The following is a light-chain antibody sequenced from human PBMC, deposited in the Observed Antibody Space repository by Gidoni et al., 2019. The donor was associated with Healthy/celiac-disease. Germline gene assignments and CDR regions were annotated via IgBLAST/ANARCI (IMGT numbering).Light chain of an antibody. CDR3: QQYGSSPRT. CDR1: QSVSISY. J-gene: IGKJ1*01. V-gene: IGKV3-20*01. CDR2: GAS. Sequence: EIVFTPPPGTLSLSPGERATLSCRASQSVSISYLAWYQQKPGQAPRLLSYGASSRATGIPDRFSGSGSGTDFTLTISRLETEDFAVYYCQQYGSSPRTFGQGTKVEIK.